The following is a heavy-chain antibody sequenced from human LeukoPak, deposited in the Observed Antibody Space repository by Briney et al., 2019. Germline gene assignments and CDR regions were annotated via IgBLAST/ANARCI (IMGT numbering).Heavy chain of an antibody. J-gene: IGHJ5*02. V-gene: IGHV1-24*01. CDR2: FDPEDGET. Sequence: ASVKVSCKVSGYTLTELSMHWVRQAPGKGLGWMGGFDPEDGETIYAQKFQGRVTMTEDTSTDTAYMELSSLRSEDTAVYYCAIWAGYCSSTSCYRGGFDPWGQGTLVTVSS. D-gene: IGHD2-2*02. CDR1: GYTLTELS. CDR3: AIWAGYCSSTSCYRGGFDP.